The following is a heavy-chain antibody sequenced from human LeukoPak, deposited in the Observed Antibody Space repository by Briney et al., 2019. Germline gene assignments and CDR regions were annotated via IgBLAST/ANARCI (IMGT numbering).Heavy chain of an antibody. CDR3: VKSPGDGVDFDF. Sequence: GASVKVSCKASGGTFSSYAISWVRQAPGQGLEWMGRIIPIFGTANYAQKFQGRVTITTDESTSTAYMELSSLRSEDTAVYYCVKSPGDGVDFDFWGQGTLVTVSS. V-gene: IGHV1-69*05. CDR2: IIPIFGTA. CDR1: GGTFSSYA. D-gene: IGHD3-10*01. J-gene: IGHJ4*02.